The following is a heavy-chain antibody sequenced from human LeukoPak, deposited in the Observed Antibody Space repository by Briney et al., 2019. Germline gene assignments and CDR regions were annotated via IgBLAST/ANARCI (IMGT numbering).Heavy chain of an antibody. CDR2: ISWNSGSI. CDR1: GFSFNDYG. V-gene: IGHV3-9*01. J-gene: IGHJ4*02. D-gene: IGHD3-9*01. CDR3: AKDRDILTGYLDY. Sequence: GGSLRLSCAASGFSFNDYGMHWVRQAPGKGLEWVSGISWNSGSIGYADSVKGRFTISRDNARNSLYLQMNSLRAEDTALYYCAKDRDILTGYLDYWGQGTLVTVSS.